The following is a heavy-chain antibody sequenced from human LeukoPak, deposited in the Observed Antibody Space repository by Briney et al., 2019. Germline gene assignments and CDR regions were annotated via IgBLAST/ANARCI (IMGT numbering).Heavy chain of an antibody. D-gene: IGHD3-22*01. Sequence: SETLSLTCTVSGGSISSGGYYWSWIRQHPGKGLEWIGYIYYSGSTYYNPSLKSRVTISVDTSKNQFSLKLSSVTAADTAVYYCAREYSSGYYDYWGQGILVTVSS. V-gene: IGHV4-31*03. J-gene: IGHJ4*02. CDR2: IYYSGST. CDR3: AREYSSGYYDY. CDR1: GGSISSGGYY.